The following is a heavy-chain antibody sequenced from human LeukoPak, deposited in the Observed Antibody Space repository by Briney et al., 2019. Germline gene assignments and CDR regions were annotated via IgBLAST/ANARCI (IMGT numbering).Heavy chain of an antibody. D-gene: IGHD3-10*01. CDR2: INHSGST. Sequence: PSETLSLTCAVYGGSFSGYYWSWIRQPPGKGLEWIGEINHSGSTNYNPSLKSRVTISVDTSKNQFSLKLSSVTAADTAVYYCARGRGITMVRVRRNWFDPWGQGTLVTVSS. V-gene: IGHV4-34*01. CDR1: GGSFSGYY. CDR3: ARGRGITMVRVRRNWFDP. J-gene: IGHJ5*02.